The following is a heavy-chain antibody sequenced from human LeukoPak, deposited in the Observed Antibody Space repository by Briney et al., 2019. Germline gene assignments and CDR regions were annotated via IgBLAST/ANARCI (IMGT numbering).Heavy chain of an antibody. D-gene: IGHD3-10*01. CDR1: GFTFSSYW. CDR2: IKQDGSAK. V-gene: IGHV3-7*01. Sequence: GESLRLSCAASGFTFSSYWMSRVRQAPGKGLEWVANIKQDGSAKYYVDSVKGRFTISRDNAKNSLYLQMNSLRAEDTAVYYCARDSDYYYMDVWGKGTTVTVSS. CDR3: ARDSDYYYMDV. J-gene: IGHJ6*03.